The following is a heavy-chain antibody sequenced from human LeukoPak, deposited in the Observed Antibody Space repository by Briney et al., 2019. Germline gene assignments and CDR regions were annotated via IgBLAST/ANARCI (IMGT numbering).Heavy chain of an antibody. D-gene: IGHD3-9*01. CDR1: GYTFTSYY. J-gene: IGHJ4*02. CDR3: SGAILTGYYLHLDY. Sequence: GASVKVSCKASGYTFTSYYMHWVRQAPGQGLEWMGIINPSGGSTSYAQKFQGRVTMTRDTSTSTVYMELSSLRSEDAAVYYCSGAILTGYYLHLDYWGQGTLVTVSS. CDR2: INPSGGST. V-gene: IGHV1-46*01.